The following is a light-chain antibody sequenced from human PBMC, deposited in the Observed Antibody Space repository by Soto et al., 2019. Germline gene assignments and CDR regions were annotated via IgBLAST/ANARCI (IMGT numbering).Light chain of an antibody. CDR2: DVS. CDR3: SSYTSSSAPLNV. CDR1: SSDVGGYNY. V-gene: IGLV2-14*01. J-gene: IGLJ1*01. Sequence: QSALTQPASVSGSPGQSISISCTGTSSDVGGYNYVSWYQQHPGKAPKLMMYDVSNRPSGVSKRFSGSKSGNTASLTISGLQAEDEADYYCSSYTSSSAPLNVFGTGTKVTVL.